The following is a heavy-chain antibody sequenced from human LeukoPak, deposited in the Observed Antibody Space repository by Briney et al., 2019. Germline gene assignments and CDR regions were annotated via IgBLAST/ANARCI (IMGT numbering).Heavy chain of an antibody. CDR3: ARYRIGPRHFDY. CDR2: IDYSGST. J-gene: IGHJ4*02. D-gene: IGHD3/OR15-3a*01. CDR1: GGSISSYY. Sequence: PSETLSLTCTVSGGSISSYYCGWIRQPPGKGLEWIGYIDYSGSTNYNPSLRSRFTISVDTSMIQFSLKLTSVTAADTAVYFCARYRIGPRHFDYWGKGTIVTASS. V-gene: IGHV4-59*01.